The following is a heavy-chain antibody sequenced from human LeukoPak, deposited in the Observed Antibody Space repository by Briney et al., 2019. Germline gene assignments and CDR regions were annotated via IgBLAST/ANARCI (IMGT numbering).Heavy chain of an antibody. Sequence: GGSLRLSCAASGFTFRDYFMSWIRQAPGKGLEWVAYTNTAGNTIYYADSMKGRFTISRDNDKNSLYLQMNTLRAEDTAVYYCARATYDSSAVDAFDIWGQGTMVTVSP. CDR2: TNTAGNTI. J-gene: IGHJ3*02. D-gene: IGHD3-22*01. V-gene: IGHV3-11*01. CDR3: ARATYDSSAVDAFDI. CDR1: GFTFRDYF.